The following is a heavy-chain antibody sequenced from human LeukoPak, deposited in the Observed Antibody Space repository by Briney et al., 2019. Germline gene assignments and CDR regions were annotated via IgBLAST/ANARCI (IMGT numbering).Heavy chain of an antibody. CDR1: GYTFTGYC. CDR3: ARDWGYYYTQLFDY. V-gene: IGHV1-2*02. J-gene: IGHJ4*02. D-gene: IGHD3-22*01. Sequence: ASVKVSCKASGYTFTGYCMHWVRQAPGQGLEWMGWINPNSGGTNYAQKFQGRVTMTRDTSISTAYMELSRLRSDDTAVYYCARDWGYYYTQLFDYWGQGTLVTVSS. CDR2: INPNSGGT.